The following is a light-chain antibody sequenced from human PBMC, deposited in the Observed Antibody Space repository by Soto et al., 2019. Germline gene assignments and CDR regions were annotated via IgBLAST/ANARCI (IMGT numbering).Light chain of an antibody. CDR2: WAS. J-gene: IGKJ3*01. CDR3: QQYYALPFT. CDR1: QSLLYSSDNKNY. Sequence: DIVMTQSPDSLAVSLGERATINCKSSQSLLYSSDNKNYLAWYQQRPGQSPKLLIYWASTRESGVPDRFSGSGSGTDFTLTVSSLQAADVAVYYCQQYYALPFTFGPGTKV. V-gene: IGKV4-1*01.